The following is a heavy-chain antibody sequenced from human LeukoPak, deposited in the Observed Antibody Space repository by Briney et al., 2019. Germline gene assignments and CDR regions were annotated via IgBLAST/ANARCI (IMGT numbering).Heavy chain of an antibody. D-gene: IGHD6-19*01. CDR2: IYNGGST. J-gene: IGHJ4*02. V-gene: IGHV3-66*01. CDR3: ARASQWLAFDY. CDR1: GFTVSSNY. Sequence: PGGSLRLSCAASGFTVSSNYMSWVRQAPGKGLEWVSVIYNGGSTKYADSVKGRFTISRDNSENTLYLQMNSLRDEDTAVYFCARASQWLAFDYWGQGTLVTVSS.